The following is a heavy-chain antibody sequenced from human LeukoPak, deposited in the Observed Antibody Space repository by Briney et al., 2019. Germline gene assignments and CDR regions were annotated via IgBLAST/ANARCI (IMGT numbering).Heavy chain of an antibody. CDR2: IFDSGST. V-gene: IGHV4-59*08. CDR3: ARTVYGSSLEYYFDY. D-gene: IGHD4-17*01. CDR1: GGSISSYH. Sequence: SETLSLTCTVSGGSISSYHWSWIRQPPGKGLEWIACIFDSGSTYYNPSLKSRLTISVDTSKNQFSLKLSSVTAADTAVYYCARTVYGSSLEYYFDYWGQGTLVTVSS. J-gene: IGHJ4*02.